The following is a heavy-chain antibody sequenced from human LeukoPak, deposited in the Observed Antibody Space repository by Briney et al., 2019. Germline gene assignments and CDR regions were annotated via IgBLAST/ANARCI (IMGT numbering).Heavy chain of an antibody. Sequence: PGGSLRLSCAASGFTFSSYWMHWVRQAPGKGLVWVSRINSDGSSTSYADSVKGRFTISRDNAKNTLYLQMNSLRAEDMAVYYCARDAVTTSLDWFDPWGQGTLVTVSS. V-gene: IGHV3-74*01. D-gene: IGHD4-17*01. J-gene: IGHJ5*02. CDR3: ARDAVTTSLDWFDP. CDR2: INSDGSST. CDR1: GFTFSSYW.